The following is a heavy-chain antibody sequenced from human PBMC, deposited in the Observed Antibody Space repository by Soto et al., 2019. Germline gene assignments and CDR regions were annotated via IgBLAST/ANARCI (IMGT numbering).Heavy chain of an antibody. CDR3: ARHEDLYSSGWYSGAFDI. CDR1: GGSISSSSYY. D-gene: IGHD6-19*01. V-gene: IGHV4-39*01. Sequence: QLQLQESGPGLVKPSETLSLTCTVSGGSISSSSYYWGWIRQPPGKGLEWVGSIYYSGSTYYNPSLKSRVTISVDTSKNQLSLKLSSVTAAVTAVYYCARHEDLYSSGWYSGAFDIWGQGTMVTVSS. CDR2: IYYSGST. J-gene: IGHJ3*02.